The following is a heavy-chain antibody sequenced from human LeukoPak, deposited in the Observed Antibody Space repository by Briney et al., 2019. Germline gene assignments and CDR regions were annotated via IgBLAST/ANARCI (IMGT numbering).Heavy chain of an antibody. Sequence: GGSLRLSCAASGFSVSSNYMSWVRQAPGKGLEWVSVIYSGGSTYYADSVKGRFTISRDNSKNTLYLQMKSLRAEDTAVYYCARTDETAPAEDFQHWGQDTLVTVSS. V-gene: IGHV3-53*01. CDR2: IYSGGST. D-gene: IGHD2-21*02. J-gene: IGHJ1*01. CDR3: ARTDETAPAEDFQH. CDR1: GFSVSSNY.